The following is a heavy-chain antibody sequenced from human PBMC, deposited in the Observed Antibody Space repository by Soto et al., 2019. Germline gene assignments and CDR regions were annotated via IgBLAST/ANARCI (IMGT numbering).Heavy chain of an antibody. Sequence: QVQLVQSGAEVKTPGASVKVSCRASGYTFTAFGISWVRQAPGQGLEWVGWISPYNGNTQYVENLQGRVTMTTDTSTNTAYMELRRLRPDDTAVYYGARGRDYGDFYFDYWGQGALGTVSS. J-gene: IGHJ4*02. CDR3: ARGRDYGDFYFDY. CDR2: ISPYNGNT. V-gene: IGHV1-18*01. D-gene: IGHD4-17*01. CDR1: GYTFTAFG.